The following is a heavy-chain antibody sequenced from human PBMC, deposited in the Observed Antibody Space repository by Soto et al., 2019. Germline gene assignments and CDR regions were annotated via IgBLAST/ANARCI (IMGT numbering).Heavy chain of an antibody. CDR3: ARSGGDGDGH. D-gene: IGHD3-16*01. J-gene: IGHJ4*02. Sequence: QVQLVQSGAEVKKPGSSVKVSCKASGGTFSSYAISWVRQAPGQGLEWMGGIIPIFGTPNYAQKFQGRVTMTADESTSTAFMALSRLGSEDTAVYYWARSGGDGDGHWGQGTLVTVSA. CDR2: IIPIFGTP. CDR1: GGTFSSYA. V-gene: IGHV1-69*12.